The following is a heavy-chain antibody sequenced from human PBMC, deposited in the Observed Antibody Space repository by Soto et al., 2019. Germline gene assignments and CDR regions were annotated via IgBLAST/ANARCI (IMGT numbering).Heavy chain of an antibody. D-gene: IGHD2-2*01. J-gene: IGHJ5*02. V-gene: IGHV4-31*02. CDR1: GGSISSGGYY. Sequence: SGGSISSGGYYWSWIRQHPGKGLEWIGYIYYSGSTYYNPSLKSRVTISVDTSKNQFSLKLSSVTAADTAVYYCASTAEVVPAAIWFDPWGQGTLVTVSS. CDR2: IYYSGST. CDR3: ASTAEVVPAAIWFDP.